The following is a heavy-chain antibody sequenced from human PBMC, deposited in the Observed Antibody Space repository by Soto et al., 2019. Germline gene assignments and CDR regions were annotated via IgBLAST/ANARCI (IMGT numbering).Heavy chain of an antibody. V-gene: IGHV3-23*01. CDR3: AKVEHSSVWLSILIKGHFDY. CDR2: ISGSGGST. Sequence: GGSLRLSCAASGFTFSSYAMSWVRHAPGKGLEWVSAISGSGGSTYYADSVKGRFTISRDNSKNTLYLQMNSLRAEDTAVYYCAKVEHSSVWLSILIKGHFDYWGQGTLVTVSS. CDR1: GFTFSSYA. J-gene: IGHJ4*02. D-gene: IGHD6-19*01.